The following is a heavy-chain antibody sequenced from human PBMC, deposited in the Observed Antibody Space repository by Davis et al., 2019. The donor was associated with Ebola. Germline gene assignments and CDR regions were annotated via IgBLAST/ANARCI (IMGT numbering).Heavy chain of an antibody. J-gene: IGHJ4*02. CDR1: GFTFSSYA. CDR2: ISGSGGST. Sequence: PGGSLRLSCAASGFTFSSYAMSWVRQAPGKGLEWVSAISGSGGSTYYADSVKGRFTISRDNSKNTLYLQMNSLRAEDTAVYYCAKGTGGLRNYYDSSGYYNDYWGQGTLVTVSS. V-gene: IGHV3-23*01. D-gene: IGHD3-22*01. CDR3: AKGTGGLRNYYDSSGYYNDY.